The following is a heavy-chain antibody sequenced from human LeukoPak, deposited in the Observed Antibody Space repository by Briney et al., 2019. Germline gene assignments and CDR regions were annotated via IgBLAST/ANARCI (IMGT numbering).Heavy chain of an antibody. Sequence: SETLSLTCTVSGGSISSYYWSWIRHPPGKGLEWIGYIYYSGSTNYNPSLKSRVTISVDTSKNQFSLKLSSVTAADTAVYYCARLPSVRAQNDYWGQGTLVTVSS. CDR3: ARLPSVRAQNDY. V-gene: IGHV4-59*08. J-gene: IGHJ4*02. CDR2: IYYSGST. CDR1: GGSISSYY.